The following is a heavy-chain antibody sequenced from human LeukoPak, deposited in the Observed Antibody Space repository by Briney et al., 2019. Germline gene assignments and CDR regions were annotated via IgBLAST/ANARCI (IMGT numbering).Heavy chain of an antibody. D-gene: IGHD7-27*01. CDR2: IRYDGSNK. CDR3: AKVFEAGDRDWFDP. J-gene: IGHJ5*02. CDR1: GFTFSSYG. Sequence: GGSLRLSCAASGFTFSSYGMHWVRQAPGRGLEWVAFIRYDGSNKYYADSVKGRFTISRDNSKTTLYLQMNSLRAEDTAVYYCAKVFEAGDRDWFDPWGQGTLVTVSS. V-gene: IGHV3-30*02.